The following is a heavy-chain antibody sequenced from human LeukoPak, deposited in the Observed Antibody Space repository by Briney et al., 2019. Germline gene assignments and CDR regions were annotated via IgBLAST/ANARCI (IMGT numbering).Heavy chain of an antibody. Sequence: SETLSLTCTVSGYSISSGYYWGWIRQPPGKGLEWIGSIYHSGNTYYSPSLKSRVTISVDTSKNQFSLKLSSVTAADTAVYYCARHIEAGPFDYWGQGTLVTVSS. CDR2: IYHSGNT. V-gene: IGHV4-38-2*02. J-gene: IGHJ4*02. D-gene: IGHD2-21*01. CDR1: GYSISSGYY. CDR3: ARHIEAGPFDY.